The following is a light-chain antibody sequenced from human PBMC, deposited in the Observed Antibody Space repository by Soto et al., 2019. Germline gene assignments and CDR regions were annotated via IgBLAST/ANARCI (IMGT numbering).Light chain of an antibody. CDR2: LAS. CDR1: QDIRNY. J-gene: IGKJ4*01. V-gene: IGKV1-33*01. Sequence: DIQMTQSPSSLSAAVGDRGTITCQASQDIRNYLNWYQQKPGKAPKVLISLASTLETGVPSRFSGSGSGTDFTFTISSLQPEDIATYYCQQYDNLLTFGGGTKVDIK. CDR3: QQYDNLLT.